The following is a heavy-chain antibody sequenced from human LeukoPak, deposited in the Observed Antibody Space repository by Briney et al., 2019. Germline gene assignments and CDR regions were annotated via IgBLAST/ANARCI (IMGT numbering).Heavy chain of an antibody. CDR1: GYSFTSYW. Sequence: VESLKISCKCSGYSFTSYWIGWVRQMPGKGLDWMGIIYPGDSDTRYSPSFQGQVTISADKSISTASLRWGSLKASDTAVYYCARHFCASKYSSSSRSYYYMDVWGKGTTVAVSS. D-gene: IGHD6-6*01. V-gene: IGHV5-51*01. CDR2: IYPGDSDT. J-gene: IGHJ6*03. CDR3: ARHFCASKYSSSSRSYYYMDV.